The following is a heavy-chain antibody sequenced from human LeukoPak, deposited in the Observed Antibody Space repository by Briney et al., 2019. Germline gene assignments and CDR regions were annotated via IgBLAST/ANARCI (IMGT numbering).Heavy chain of an antibody. V-gene: IGHV3-23*01. CDR1: RFTLSTYW. CDR2: ISGSGGST. CDR3: AKVPKGYSGSA. Sequence: GGSLRLSCAASRFTLSTYWMSWVRQAPGKGLEWVSAISGSGGSTYYADSVKGRFTISRDNSKNTLYLQMNSLRAEDTAVYYCAKVPKGYSGSAWGQGTLVTVSS. D-gene: IGHD5-12*01. J-gene: IGHJ4*02.